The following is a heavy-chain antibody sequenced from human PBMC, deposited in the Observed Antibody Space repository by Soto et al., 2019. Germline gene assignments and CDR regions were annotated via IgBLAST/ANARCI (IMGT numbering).Heavy chain of an antibody. J-gene: IGHJ4*02. CDR1: GFTFSSYG. Sequence: GGSLRLSCAASGFTFSSYGMHWVRQAPGKGLEWVAVIWYDGSNKYYADSVKGRFTISRDNSKNTLYLQMNSLRAEDTAVYYCARARSYDILTGAFDYWGQGTLVTVSS. V-gene: IGHV3-33*01. D-gene: IGHD3-9*01. CDR2: IWYDGSNK. CDR3: ARARSYDILTGAFDY.